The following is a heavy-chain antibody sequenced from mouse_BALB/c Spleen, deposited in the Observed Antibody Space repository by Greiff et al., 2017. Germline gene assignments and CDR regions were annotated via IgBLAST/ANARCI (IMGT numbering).Heavy chain of an antibody. Sequence: EVQLVESGPGLVKPSQSLSLTCTVTGYSITSDYAWNWIRQFPGNKLEWMGYISYSGSTSYNPSLKSRISITRDTSKNQFFLQLNSVTTEDTATYYCARSNYYGSSYGYWYFDVWGAGTTVTVSS. J-gene: IGHJ1*01. CDR1: GYSITSDYA. V-gene: IGHV3-2*02. CDR3: ARSNYYGSSYGYWYFDV. D-gene: IGHD1-1*01. CDR2: ISYSGST.